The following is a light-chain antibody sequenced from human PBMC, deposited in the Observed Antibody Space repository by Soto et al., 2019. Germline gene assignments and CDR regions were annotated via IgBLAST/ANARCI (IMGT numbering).Light chain of an antibody. CDR2: DAS. J-gene: IGKJ4*02. CDR3: QQRSSWLLT. V-gene: IGKV3-11*01. CDR1: QSVSSS. Sequence: EIVLTQSPATLSLSPGETATLSCRASQSVSSSLAWYQQKPGQTPRLLIYDASNWATGIPARVSGSGSGTDFTLTVSSLEPEDFAVYYCQQRSSWLLTFGGVTKVEIK.